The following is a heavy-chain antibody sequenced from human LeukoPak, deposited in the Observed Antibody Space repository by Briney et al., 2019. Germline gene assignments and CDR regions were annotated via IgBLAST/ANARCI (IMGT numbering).Heavy chain of an antibody. D-gene: IGHD1-26*01. V-gene: IGHV3-30-3*01. Sequence: GRSLRLSCAASGFTFSSYAMHWVRQAPGKGLEWVAVISYDGSNKYYADSVKGRFTISRDNSKNTLYLQMNSLRAEDTAVYYCASSKDSGSYGDFDYWGQGTLVTVSS. CDR2: ISYDGSNK. CDR1: GFTFSSYA. CDR3: ASSKDSGSYGDFDY. J-gene: IGHJ4*02.